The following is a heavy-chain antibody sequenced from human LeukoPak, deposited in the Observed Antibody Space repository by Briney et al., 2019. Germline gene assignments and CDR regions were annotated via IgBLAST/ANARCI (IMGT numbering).Heavy chain of an antibody. CDR2: IYYSGST. CDR3: ARDDQGPMIVVVEGFDY. D-gene: IGHD3-22*01. V-gene: IGHV4-39*02. J-gene: IGHJ4*02. CDR1: GGSISSSSYY. Sequence: SETLSLTCTVSGGSISSSSYYWGWIRQPPGKGLEWIGSIYYSGSTYYNPSLKSRVTISVDTSKNQFSLKLSSVTAADTAVYYCARDDQGPMIVVVEGFDYWGQGTLVTVSS.